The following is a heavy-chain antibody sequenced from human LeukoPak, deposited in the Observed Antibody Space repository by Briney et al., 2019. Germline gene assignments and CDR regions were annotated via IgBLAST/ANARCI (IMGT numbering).Heavy chain of an antibody. CDR3: ARERANYDTGSFVY. CDR2: ISYDENNK. J-gene: IGHJ4*02. CDR1: LVTFSRYG. Sequence: GRSLRLSCAPSLVTFSRYGMHCVPPSPHRGLEWVADISYDENNKYYADSVKGRFTISRDNSKNTLYLQMDTLRAEDTGVYHCARERANYDTGSFVYWGEASLVSVSS. D-gene: IGHD3-10*01. V-gene: IGHV3-30*03.